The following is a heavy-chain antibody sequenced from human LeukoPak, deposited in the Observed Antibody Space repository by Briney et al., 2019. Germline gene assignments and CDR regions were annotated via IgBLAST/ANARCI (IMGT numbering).Heavy chain of an antibody. CDR3: ARDSVGDCSGGSCYSGLGY. CDR1: GFTXSSYG. J-gene: IGHJ4*02. V-gene: IGHV3-30*03. D-gene: IGHD2-15*01. CDR2: ISYDGSNK. Sequence: LXLSXXASGFTXSSYGMHWVRQAPGKGLEWVAVISYDGSNKYYADSVKGRFTISRDNAKNSLYLQMNSLRAEDTAVYYCARDSVGDCSGGSCYSGLGYWGQGTLVTVSS.